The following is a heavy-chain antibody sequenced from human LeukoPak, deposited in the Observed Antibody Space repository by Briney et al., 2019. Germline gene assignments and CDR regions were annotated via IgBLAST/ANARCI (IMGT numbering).Heavy chain of an antibody. V-gene: IGHV1-69*01. Sequence: AASAKVSCKASGGTFSSYAISWVRQAPGQGLEWMGGIIPIFGTANYAQKFQGRVTITADESTSTAYMELSSLRSEDTAVYYCARGPGDYDILTGLYCYYMDVWGKGTTVTVSS. D-gene: IGHD3-9*01. CDR1: GGTFSSYA. CDR3: ARGPGDYDILTGLYCYYMDV. J-gene: IGHJ6*03. CDR2: IIPIFGTA.